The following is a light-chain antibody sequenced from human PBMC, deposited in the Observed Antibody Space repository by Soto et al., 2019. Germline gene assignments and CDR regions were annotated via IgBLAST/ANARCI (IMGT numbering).Light chain of an antibody. V-gene: IGLV1-44*01. CDR3: AAWDDSLKGYV. CDR1: SSNIGRNT. CDR2: SDN. Sequence: QSVLTQPPSASGTPGQRITISCSGSSSNIGRNTVNWYQHLPGTAPKVLIYSDNQRPSGVPGQSRFSGSKSGTSASLAISGLQSEDEADYYCAAWDDSLKGYVFGPGTKVTVL. J-gene: IGLJ1*01.